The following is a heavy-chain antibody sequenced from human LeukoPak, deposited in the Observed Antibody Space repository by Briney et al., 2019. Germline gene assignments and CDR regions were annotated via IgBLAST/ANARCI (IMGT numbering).Heavy chain of an antibody. V-gene: IGHV4-34*01. CDR1: GGSFSGYY. CDR2: INHSGST. J-gene: IGHJ4*02. Sequence: KASETLSLTCAVYGGSFSGYYWSWIRQPPGKGLEWIGEINHSGSTNYNPSLKSRVTISVDTSKNQFSLKLSSVTTADTAVYYCARGFNWGQGTLVTVSS. CDR3: ARGFN.